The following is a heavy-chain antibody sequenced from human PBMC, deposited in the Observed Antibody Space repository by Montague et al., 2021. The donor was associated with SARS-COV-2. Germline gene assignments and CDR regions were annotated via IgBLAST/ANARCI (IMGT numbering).Heavy chain of an antibody. D-gene: IGHD1-7*01. CDR2: IDWDDDK. Sequence: PALVKPTQILTLTCTFSGFSLSTGGMCVSWIRQPPGKALEWLARIDWDDDKYYSTSLKTRLTISKDTSKNQVVLTMTNMDPVDTATYYCARETGTTVSLDYWGQGTLVTVSS. CDR3: ARETGTTVSLDY. J-gene: IGHJ4*02. V-gene: IGHV2-70*11. CDR1: GFSLSTGGMC.